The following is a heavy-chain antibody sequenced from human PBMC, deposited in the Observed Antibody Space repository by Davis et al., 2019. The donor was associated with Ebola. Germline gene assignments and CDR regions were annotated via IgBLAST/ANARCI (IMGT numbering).Heavy chain of an antibody. CDR1: GYTFSNFW. Sequence: KVSCKASGYTFSNFWIGWVRQMPGQGLEWMGFIYPGDSDTRYNPSFQGQVTISADRSISTAYLQWISLKASDTARYYCARFGEGGDYGDFWGQGTPVTVSS. CDR2: IYPGDSDT. CDR3: ARFGEGGDYGDF. J-gene: IGHJ4*02. D-gene: IGHD4-17*01. V-gene: IGHV5-51*01.